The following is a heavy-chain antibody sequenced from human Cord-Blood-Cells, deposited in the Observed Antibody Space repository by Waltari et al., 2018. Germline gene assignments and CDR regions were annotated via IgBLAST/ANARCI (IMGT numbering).Heavy chain of an antibody. Sequence: QVHQVQSGAQVKKPGASAKVSCKVTGYTLPELAINWVRKAPGKGLEWMGGFDPEYGETIYAQKFQGRVTMTEDTSTDTAYMALSSLRSEDTAVYYCATDRGGSSWYYYGMDVWGQGTTVTVSS. CDR1: GYTLPELA. CDR3: ATDRGGSSWYYYGMDV. D-gene: IGHD6-13*01. V-gene: IGHV1-24*01. J-gene: IGHJ6*02. CDR2: FDPEYGET.